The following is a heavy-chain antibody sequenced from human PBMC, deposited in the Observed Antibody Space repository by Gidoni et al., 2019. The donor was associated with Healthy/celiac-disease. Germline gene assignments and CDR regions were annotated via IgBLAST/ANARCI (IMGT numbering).Heavy chain of an antibody. V-gene: IGHV3-48*03. D-gene: IGHD1-20*01. CDR1: GFPFSSYE. Sequence: EVQLVESGGGLVQPGGSLRLSCAASGFPFSSYEMNWVRQAPGKGLEWVSYISSSGSTIYYADSVKGRFTISRDNAKNSLYLQMNSLRAEDTAVYYCSRDRYGITGTNFDYWGQGTLVTVSS. CDR2: ISSSGSTI. J-gene: IGHJ4*02. CDR3: SRDRYGITGTNFDY.